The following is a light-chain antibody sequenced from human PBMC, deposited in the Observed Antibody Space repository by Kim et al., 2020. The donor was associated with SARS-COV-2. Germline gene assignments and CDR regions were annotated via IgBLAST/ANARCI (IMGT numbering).Light chain of an antibody. CDR1: SSDVGGYNY. V-gene: IGLV2-14*01. J-gene: IGLJ3*02. CDR3: SSYTSSSTWV. Sequence: QSVLTQPASVSGSPGQSITISCTGTSSDVGGYNYVSWYQQHPGKAPKLMIYDVSKRPSGVSNRFSGSKSGNTASLTISGLQDEDEADYYCSSYTSSSTWVFGGGTQLTVL. CDR2: DVS.